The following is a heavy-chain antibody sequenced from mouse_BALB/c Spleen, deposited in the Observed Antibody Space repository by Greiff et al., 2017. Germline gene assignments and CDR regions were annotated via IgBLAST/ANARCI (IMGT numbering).Heavy chain of an antibody. CDR3: ARELYGNFAWFAY. D-gene: IGHD2-1*01. Sequence: VQLQQSGAELVKPGASVKLSCTASGFNIKDTYMHWVKQRPEQGLEWIGRIDPANGNTKYDPKFQGKATITADTSSNTAYLQLSSLTSEDTAVYYCARELYGNFAWFAYWGQGTLVTVSA. J-gene: IGHJ3*01. CDR1: GFNIKDTY. V-gene: IGHV14-3*02. CDR2: IDPANGNT.